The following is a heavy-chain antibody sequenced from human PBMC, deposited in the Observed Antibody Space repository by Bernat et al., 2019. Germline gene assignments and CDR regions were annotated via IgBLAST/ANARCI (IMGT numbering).Heavy chain of an antibody. CDR1: GFTVSSNY. CDR2: IYGGGST. Sequence: EVQLVESGGGLIQPGGSLRLSCAASGFTVSSNYMSWVRQAPGKGLEWVSVIYGGGSTYYADSVEGRFTISRDNSKNTLYLQMNSLRAEDTAVYYCARHNYDFWSGYQSFDYWGQGTLVTVSS. V-gene: IGHV3-53*01. J-gene: IGHJ4*02. D-gene: IGHD3-3*01. CDR3: ARHNYDFWSGYQSFDY.